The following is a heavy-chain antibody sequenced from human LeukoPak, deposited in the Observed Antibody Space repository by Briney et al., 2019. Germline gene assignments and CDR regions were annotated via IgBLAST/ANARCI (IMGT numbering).Heavy chain of an antibody. D-gene: IGHD1-20*01. CDR3: ARVGINWNDAGRGAFDI. CDR1: GFTFSSYA. Sequence: GGSLRLSCAASGFTFSSYAMSWVRQAPGKGLEWVSAISGSGGSTYYADSVKGRFTISRDNSKNTLYLQMDSLRAEDTAVYYCARVGINWNDAGRGAFDIWGQGTMVTVSS. V-gene: IGHV3-23*01. CDR2: ISGSGGST. J-gene: IGHJ3*02.